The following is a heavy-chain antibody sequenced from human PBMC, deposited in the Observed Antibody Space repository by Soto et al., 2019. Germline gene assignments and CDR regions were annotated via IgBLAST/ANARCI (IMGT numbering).Heavy chain of an antibody. J-gene: IGHJ4*02. Sequence: EVQLVESGGGLVQPGGSLRLSCAASGITFSSHWIHLVRQAPGKGLVWVARINSDGSSTNYADSVKGRFTISRDNAKNTLYLQMNSLRAEDTAVYYCARGPTTVTTPLWGWGQGTLVTVSS. CDR3: ARGPTTVTTPLWG. D-gene: IGHD4-17*01. CDR2: INSDGSST. V-gene: IGHV3-74*01. CDR1: GITFSSHW.